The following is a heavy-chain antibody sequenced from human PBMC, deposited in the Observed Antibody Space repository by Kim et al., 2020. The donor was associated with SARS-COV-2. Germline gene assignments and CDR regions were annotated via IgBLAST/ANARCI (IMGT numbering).Heavy chain of an antibody. D-gene: IGHD3-10*01. CDR1: GGSISTSDHY. V-gene: IGHV4-30-4*01. J-gene: IGHJ3*01. Sequence: SETLSLTCTVSGGSISTSDHYWSWIRQTPGKGLEWIGYIYSSGRTNYNSSLKSRVTISVDTSKTQFSLNLYSVTVADTAVYYCARDLRARGYYYGSGTNYAFDVWGQGTVVTVSS. CDR2: IYSSGRT. CDR3: ARDLRARGYYYGSGTNYAFDV.